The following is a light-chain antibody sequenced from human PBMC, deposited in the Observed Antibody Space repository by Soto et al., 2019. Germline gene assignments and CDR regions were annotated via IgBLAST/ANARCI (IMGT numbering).Light chain of an antibody. V-gene: IGKV3-15*01. Sequence: EIVMTQSPATLSVSPGERATLSCRASQSVSGSLAWYQHKPGQAPRLLIYNASTRVTGIPARFSGSGSGTEFTLTISSLQSEDFAVYYLRQYDNWPPWTFGQGTKVEVK. J-gene: IGKJ1*01. CDR1: QSVSGS. CDR2: NAS. CDR3: RQYDNWPPWT.